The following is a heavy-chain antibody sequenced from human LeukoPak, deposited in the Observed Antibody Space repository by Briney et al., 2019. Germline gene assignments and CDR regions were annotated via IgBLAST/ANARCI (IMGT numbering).Heavy chain of an antibody. CDR2: IYTSGSP. J-gene: IGHJ4*02. D-gene: IGHD2-15*01. CDR1: GGSISSGSYY. V-gene: IGHV4-61*02. Sequence: SQTLSLTCTVSGGSISSGSYYWSWIRQPAGKGLEWIGRIYTSGSPNYNPSLKSRVTISVDTSKNQCSLKLSSVTAADTAVYYCARGVINCSGGSCSSFDYWSQRTLATLPS. CDR3: ARGVINCSGGSCSSFDY.